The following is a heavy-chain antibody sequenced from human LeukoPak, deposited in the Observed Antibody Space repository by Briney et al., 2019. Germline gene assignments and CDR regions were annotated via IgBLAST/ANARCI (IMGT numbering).Heavy chain of an antibody. CDR1: GFTFDDYA. CDR3: ARVMGRLVRTWYFDL. J-gene: IGHJ2*01. Sequence: GGSLRLSCAASGFTFDDYAMHWVRQAPGKGLEWVSGISWNNDRIDYADSVKGRFTISRDNSKNTLYLQMNSLRADDTAVYYCARVMGRLVRTWYFDLWGRGTLVTVSS. V-gene: IGHV3-9*01. CDR2: ISWNNDRI. D-gene: IGHD3-9*01.